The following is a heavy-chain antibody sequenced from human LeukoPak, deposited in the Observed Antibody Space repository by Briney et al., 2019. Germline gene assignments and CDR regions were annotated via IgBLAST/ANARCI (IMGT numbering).Heavy chain of an antibody. J-gene: IGHJ4*02. Sequence: SETLSLTCTVSGGSISSGGYYWSWIRQHPGKGLEWIGYIYYSGSTYYNPSLKSRVTISVDTSKNQFSLKLSSVTAADTAVYYCARGGRDSSGWYAVVDYWGQGTLVTVSS. CDR2: IYYSGST. CDR3: ARGGRDSSGWYAVVDY. CDR1: GGSISSGGYY. D-gene: IGHD6-19*01. V-gene: IGHV4-31*03.